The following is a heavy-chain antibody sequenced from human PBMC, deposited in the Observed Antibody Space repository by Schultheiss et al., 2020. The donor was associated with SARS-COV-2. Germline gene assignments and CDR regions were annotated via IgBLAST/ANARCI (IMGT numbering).Heavy chain of an antibody. J-gene: IGHJ6*02. V-gene: IGHV1-18*01. CDR3: ARGVTVYYGMDV. D-gene: IGHD4-23*01. Sequence: ASVKVSCKASGYTFTSYDINWVRQATGQGLEWMGWISAYNGNTNYAQKLQGRVTMTTDTSTSTAYMELRSLRSDDTAVYYCARGVTVYYGMDVWGQGTTVTVSS. CDR2: ISAYNGNT. CDR1: GYTFTSYD.